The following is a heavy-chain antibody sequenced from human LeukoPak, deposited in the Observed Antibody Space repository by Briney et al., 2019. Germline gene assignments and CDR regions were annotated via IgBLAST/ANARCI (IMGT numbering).Heavy chain of an antibody. CDR3: ASMSADY. V-gene: IGHV3-7*01. CDR2: INEGGNVK. Sequence: GGSLRLSCAASGFTFSAYWMTWVRQAPGKGLEWVANINEGGNVKFYVDSVKGRFTISRDNAKNTLYLQMNSLRAEDTAVYYCASMSADYWGQGTLVTVSS. J-gene: IGHJ4*02. CDR1: GFTFSAYW.